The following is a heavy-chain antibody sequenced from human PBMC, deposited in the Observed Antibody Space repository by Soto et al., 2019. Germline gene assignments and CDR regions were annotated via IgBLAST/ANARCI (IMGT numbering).Heavy chain of an antibody. J-gene: IGHJ4*02. CDR1: GFTFSSYA. V-gene: IGHV3-23*01. Sequence: PGGSLRLSCAASGFTFSSYAMGWVRQAPGKGLEWVSAISGSGGSTYYADSVKGRFTISRDNSKNTLYLQMNSLRAEDTAVYYCAKDEIAAAGSPLHYWGQGTLVTVSS. CDR3: AKDEIAAAGSPLHY. CDR2: ISGSGGST. D-gene: IGHD6-13*01.